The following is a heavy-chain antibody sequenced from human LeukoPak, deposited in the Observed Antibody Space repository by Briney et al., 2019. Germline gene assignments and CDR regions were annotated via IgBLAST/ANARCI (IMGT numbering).Heavy chain of an antibody. V-gene: IGHV4-59*01. CDR1: GGSISSYY. Sequence: SETLSLTCTVSGGSISSYYWSWIRQPPGKGLEWIGYIYYSGSTNYNPSLKSRVTISVDTSKNQFSLKLSSVTAADTAVYYCARGSADPAGTGGAYYYFDYWGQGALVTVSS. D-gene: IGHD6-13*01. J-gene: IGHJ4*02. CDR2: IYYSGST. CDR3: ARGSADPAGTGGAYYYFDY.